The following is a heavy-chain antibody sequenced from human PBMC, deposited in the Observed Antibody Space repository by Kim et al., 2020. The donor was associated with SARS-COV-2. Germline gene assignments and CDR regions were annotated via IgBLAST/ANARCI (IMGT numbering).Heavy chain of an antibody. V-gene: IGHV4-34*01. CDR2: INHSGST. Sequence: SETLSLTCAVYGGSFSGYYWSWIRQPPGKGLEWIGEINHSGSTNYNPSLKSRLTISVDTSKNQFSLRLYSVTAADTAVYYCANDYYDSTGYFRLGYWGQGTLVTVSS. CDR3: ANDYYDSTGYFRLGY. J-gene: IGHJ4*02. D-gene: IGHD3-22*01. CDR1: GGSFSGYY.